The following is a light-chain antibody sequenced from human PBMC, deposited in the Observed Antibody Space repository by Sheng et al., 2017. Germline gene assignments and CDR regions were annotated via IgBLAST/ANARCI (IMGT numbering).Light chain of an antibody. V-gene: IGKV1-17*01. CDR3: LNHHNYPYS. CDR1: QDIRID. J-gene: IGKJ2*03. Sequence: DIQMTQSPSSLSASVGDRVTITCRASQDIRIDLAWYQQKPGRVPKRLIHGASLLGSDVPPRFSGSGSGTEFTLTISGLQPDDFATYYCLNHHNYPYSFGQGTKVEIK. CDR2: GAS.